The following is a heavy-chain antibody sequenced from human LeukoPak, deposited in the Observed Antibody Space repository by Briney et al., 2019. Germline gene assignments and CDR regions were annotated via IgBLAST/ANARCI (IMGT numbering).Heavy chain of an antibody. CDR3: ARVPAMVRGGYNWFDP. D-gene: IGHD3-10*01. V-gene: IGHV1-8*01. J-gene: IGHJ5*02. CDR2: MNPNSGNT. CDR1: GYTFTSYD. Sequence: GASVKVSCKASGYTFTSYDINWVRQATGQELEWMGWMNPNSGNTGYAQKFQGRVTMTRNTSISTAYMELSSLRSEDTAVYYCARVPAMVRGGYNWFDPWGQGTPVTVSS.